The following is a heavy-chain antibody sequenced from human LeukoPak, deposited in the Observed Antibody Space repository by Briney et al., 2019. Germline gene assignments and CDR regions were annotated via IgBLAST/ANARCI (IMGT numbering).Heavy chain of an antibody. D-gene: IGHD3-10*01. CDR1: GGSISGYF. V-gene: IGHV4-4*07. CDR3: ARAQYGSGSLASRWFDP. J-gene: IGHJ5*02. CDR2: IHDNGDS. Sequence: SETLSLTCTVSGGSISGYFWSWIRQPAGKGLEWIGRIHDNGDSNQNPSLKSRVTISVDTSKNQFSLKLSSVTAADTAVYYCARAQYGSGSLASRWFDPWGQGTLVTVSS.